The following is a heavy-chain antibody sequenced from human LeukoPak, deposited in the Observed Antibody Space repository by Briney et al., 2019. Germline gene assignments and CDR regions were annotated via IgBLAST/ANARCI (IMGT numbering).Heavy chain of an antibody. V-gene: IGHV4-38-2*02. J-gene: IGHJ4*02. CDR1: GYSISSGYY. Sequence: SETMSLTCTVSGYSISSGYYWGWIRQPPGKGLEWIGSIYHSGSTYYNPSLKSRVTISVDTSKNQFSLKLSSVTAADTAVYYCARDDWMATIPHYFDYWGQGTLVTVSS. CDR3: ARDDWMATIPHYFDY. CDR2: IYHSGST. D-gene: IGHD5-24*01.